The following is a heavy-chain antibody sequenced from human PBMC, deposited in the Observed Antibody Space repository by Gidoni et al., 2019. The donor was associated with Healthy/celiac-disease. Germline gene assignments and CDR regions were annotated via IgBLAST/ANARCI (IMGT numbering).Heavy chain of an antibody. CDR3: ASQDSSVAFDI. J-gene: IGHJ3*02. V-gene: IGHV3-7*01. D-gene: IGHD3-22*01. Sequence: EVQLVESGGGLVQPGGSLRLSCAASGFTFSSYWMSWVRQAPGKGLEWVANIKQDGSEKYYVDSVNGRFTISRDNAKNSLYLQMNSLRAEDTAVYYCASQDSSVAFDIWGQGTMVTVSS. CDR1: GFTFSSYW. CDR2: IKQDGSEK.